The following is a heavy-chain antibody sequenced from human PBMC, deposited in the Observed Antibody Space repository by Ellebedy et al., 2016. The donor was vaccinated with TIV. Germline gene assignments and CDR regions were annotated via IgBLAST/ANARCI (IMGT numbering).Heavy chain of an antibody. D-gene: IGHD3-9*01. CDR1: GASFSGSY. V-gene: IGHV4-34*01. J-gene: IGHJ4*02. CDR2: ISLSGSP. Sequence: MPGGSLRLPCGVSGASFSGSYWSYIRQTPGKGLEWIGEISLSGSPNYNPALRARVTMSLGTSKNHFSLNLTSVTAADTAVYSRATAVRDDWSLSLWGQGTQVTVSS. CDR3: ATAVRDDWSLSL.